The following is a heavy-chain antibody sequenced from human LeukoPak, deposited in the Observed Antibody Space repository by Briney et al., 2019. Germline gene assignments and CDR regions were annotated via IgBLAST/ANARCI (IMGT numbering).Heavy chain of an antibody. D-gene: IGHD6-19*01. Sequence: PGGSLRLSCAASGFTFSSYAMSWVRQAPGKGLEWVSAISGSGGSTYYADSVKGRFIISRDNSKNTLYLQMNSLRAEDTAVYYCAKDLIAVADKLYYYYGMDVWGQGTTVTVSS. J-gene: IGHJ6*02. V-gene: IGHV3-23*01. CDR2: ISGSGGST. CDR3: AKDLIAVADKLYYYYGMDV. CDR1: GFTFSSYA.